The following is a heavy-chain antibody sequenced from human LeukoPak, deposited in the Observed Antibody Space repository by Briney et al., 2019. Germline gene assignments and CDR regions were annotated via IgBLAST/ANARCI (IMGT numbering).Heavy chain of an antibody. Sequence: GGSLRLSCAASGFTFSSYSMNWVRQAPGKGLEWVSYISSSSSTIYYADSVKGRFTISRDNAKNSLYLQMNSLRAEDTAVYYCARDFYDILTGYHSYYFDYWGQGTLVTVSS. V-gene: IGHV3-48*01. CDR3: ARDFYDILTGYHSYYFDY. CDR2: ISSSSSTI. J-gene: IGHJ4*02. CDR1: GFTFSSYS. D-gene: IGHD3-9*01.